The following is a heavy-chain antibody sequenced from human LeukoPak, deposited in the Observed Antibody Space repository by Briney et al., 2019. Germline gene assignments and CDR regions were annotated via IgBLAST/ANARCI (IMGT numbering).Heavy chain of an antibody. V-gene: IGHV3-7*01. Sequence: GGSLRLSCAASGFSFSIYWMSWVRQAPGKGLEWVANIKQDGGEKYYVDSVKGRFTISRDNAKNSLYLQMNSLRAEGTAVYYCARTTVDGAFDIWGRGTMVTVSS. J-gene: IGHJ3*02. CDR2: IKQDGGEK. CDR3: ARTTVDGAFDI. CDR1: GFSFSIYW. D-gene: IGHD4-23*01.